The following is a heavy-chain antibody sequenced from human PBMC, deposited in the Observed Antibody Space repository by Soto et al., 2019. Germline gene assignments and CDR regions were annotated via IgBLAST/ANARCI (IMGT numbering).Heavy chain of an antibody. CDR3: ARESHYDILTGYYKGLSWFDP. D-gene: IGHD3-9*01. J-gene: IGHJ5*02. V-gene: IGHV1-18*01. CDR1: GYTFTSYG. Sequence: ASVKVSCKASGYTFTSYGISWVRQAPGQGLEWMGWISAYNGNTNYAQKLQGRVTMTTDTSTSTAYMELRSLGSDDTAVYYCARESHYDILTGYYKGLSWFDPWGQGTLVTVSS. CDR2: ISAYNGNT.